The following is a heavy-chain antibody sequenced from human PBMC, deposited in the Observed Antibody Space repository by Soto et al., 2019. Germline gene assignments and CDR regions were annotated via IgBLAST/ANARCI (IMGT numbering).Heavy chain of an antibody. CDR3: ARVEPRGVAVVRDY. D-gene: IGHD3-10*01. J-gene: IGHJ4*02. V-gene: IGHV1-18*01. CDR2: ISGFNGQT. Sequence: QVQLVQSGPEVKKPGASVKVSCKASGNTFASHGFSWVRQAPGQGLEWLGWISGFNGQTNYALKFQGRVTLAKDTSTRTVSMELRSLRSDDSGVYFCARVEPRGVAVVRDYWGPGTLVTVSS. CDR1: GNTFASHG.